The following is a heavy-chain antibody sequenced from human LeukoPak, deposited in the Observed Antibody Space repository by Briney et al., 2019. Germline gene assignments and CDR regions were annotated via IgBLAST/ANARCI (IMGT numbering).Heavy chain of an antibody. Sequence: SETLSLTCTVSGGSISSYYRSWIRQTPGKGLEWIGYIYYSGSTNYNPSLKSRVTISIDTSKNQFSLKLSSVTAADTAVYYCAREEGYCSSTSCYANWFDPWGQGTLVTVSS. D-gene: IGHD2-2*01. J-gene: IGHJ5*02. CDR1: GGSISSYY. CDR2: IYYSGST. CDR3: AREEGYCSSTSCYANWFDP. V-gene: IGHV4-59*01.